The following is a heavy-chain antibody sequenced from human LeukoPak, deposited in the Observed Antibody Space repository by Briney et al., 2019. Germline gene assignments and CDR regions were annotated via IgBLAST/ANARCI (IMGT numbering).Heavy chain of an antibody. D-gene: IGHD4-17*01. CDR3: ARRGYGDYAPFDY. CDR2: IYSGGNT. J-gene: IGHJ4*02. CDR1: GFTFSAYA. Sequence: GGSLRLSCEASGFTFSAYAMTWVRQAPGKGLEWVSLIYSGGNTYYADSVKGRFTISRDNSKNTLYLQMNSLRAEDTAVYYCARRGYGDYAPFDYWGQGTLVTVSS. V-gene: IGHV3-66*04.